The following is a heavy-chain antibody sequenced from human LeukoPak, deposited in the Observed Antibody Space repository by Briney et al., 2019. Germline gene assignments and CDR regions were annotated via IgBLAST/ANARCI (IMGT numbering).Heavy chain of an antibody. CDR3: ARGLVATQRGYYYMDV. Sequence: GGSLRLSCGASGFTFTTYAMTWVRQAPGKGLEWVSSISRSSSYIYYADSVKGRFTISRDNAKNSLYLQMNSLRAEDTAVYYCARGLVATQRGYYYMDVWGKGTTVTVSS. CDR2: ISRSSSYI. V-gene: IGHV3-21*01. D-gene: IGHD5-12*01. J-gene: IGHJ6*03. CDR1: GFTFTTYA.